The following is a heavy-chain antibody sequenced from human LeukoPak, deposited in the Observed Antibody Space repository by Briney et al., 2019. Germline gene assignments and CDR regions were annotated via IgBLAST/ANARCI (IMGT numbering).Heavy chain of an antibody. Sequence: GASVKVSFKTSGYSFTSYYIHRGRQAPRQRVEWMGVINPNGGSTSYTQKFQGRVTMTRDTSTSTVYMELSSLTSEDTAVYYCARDLMRYYDSSGYSGIQHWGQGTLVTVSS. CDR3: ARDLMRYYDSSGYSGIQH. CDR2: INPNGGST. V-gene: IGHV1-46*01. CDR1: GYSFTSYY. D-gene: IGHD3-22*01. J-gene: IGHJ1*01.